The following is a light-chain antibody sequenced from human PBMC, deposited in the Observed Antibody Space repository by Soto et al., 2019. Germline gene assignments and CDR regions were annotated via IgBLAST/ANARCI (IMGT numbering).Light chain of an antibody. CDR3: TSYASTFYV. CDR1: SSDVGGYNY. J-gene: IGLJ1*01. Sequence: QSALTQPASVSGSPGQSITISCTGTSSDVGGYNYVSWYQQHPGKTPKLMTYDVSKRPSGVSNRFSGSKSGNTASLTISGLQAEDEADYYCTSYASTFYVFGTGTKLTVL. V-gene: IGLV2-14*01. CDR2: DVS.